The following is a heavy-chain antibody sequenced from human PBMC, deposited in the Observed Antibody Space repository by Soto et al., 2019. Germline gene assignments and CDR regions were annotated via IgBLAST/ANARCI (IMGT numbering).Heavy chain of an antibody. CDR3: TTDGYGSGSYYNVNY. Sequence: EVQLVESGGGLVKPGGSLRLSCAASGFTFSNAWMNWVRQAPGKGLEWVGRIKSKTDGGTTDYAAPVKGRFTISRDDSQNTLYLQMNSLKTEDTAVYYCTTDGYGSGSYYNVNYWGQGTLVTVSS. CDR1: GFTFSNAW. CDR2: IKSKTDGGTT. V-gene: IGHV3-15*07. J-gene: IGHJ4*02. D-gene: IGHD3-10*01.